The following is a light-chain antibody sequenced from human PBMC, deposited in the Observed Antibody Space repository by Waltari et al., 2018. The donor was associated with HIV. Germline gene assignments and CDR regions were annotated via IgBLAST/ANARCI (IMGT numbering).Light chain of an antibody. V-gene: IGLV1-40*01. Sequence: QSVLTQPPSVSGAPGQRLTISCTGSSSNIGAGYDVHWYQQLPGTAPKLLIYGNSNRPSGVPDRFSGSKSGTSASLAITGLQAEDEADYYCQSYDSSLSALVFGGGTKLTVL. CDR3: QSYDSSLSALV. CDR1: SSNIGAGYD. CDR2: GNS. J-gene: IGLJ3*02.